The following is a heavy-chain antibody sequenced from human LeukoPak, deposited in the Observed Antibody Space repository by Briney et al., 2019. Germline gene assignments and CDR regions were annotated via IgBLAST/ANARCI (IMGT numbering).Heavy chain of an antibody. D-gene: IGHD1-26*01. CDR1: GFTFSSYN. Sequence: GGSLRLSCAASGFTFSSYNMNWVRQAPGKGLEWVSSTTSTSSYIYYADSVKGRFTISRDNARNSLYLQMNSLRAEDTAVYYCARDPYSGNYGDYYYYYMDVWGKGTTVTVSS. CDR2: TTSTSSYI. J-gene: IGHJ6*03. V-gene: IGHV3-21*01. CDR3: ARDPYSGNYGDYYYYYMDV.